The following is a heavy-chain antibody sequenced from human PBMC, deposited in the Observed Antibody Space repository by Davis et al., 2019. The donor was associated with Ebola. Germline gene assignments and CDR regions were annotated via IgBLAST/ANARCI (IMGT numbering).Heavy chain of an antibody. J-gene: IGHJ4*02. D-gene: IGHD1-26*01. CDR2: ISDDSSST. Sequence: GESLKISCTVSGFTFSNYNMNWVRQSPGKGLEWVSHISDDSSSTYYADSVKGRFTISRGNAKNTLYLQMNSLRAEDTAVYYCVTGLMGGTNYWGQGTLVTVSS. CDR3: VTGLMGGTNY. V-gene: IGHV3-48*04. CDR1: GFTFSNYN.